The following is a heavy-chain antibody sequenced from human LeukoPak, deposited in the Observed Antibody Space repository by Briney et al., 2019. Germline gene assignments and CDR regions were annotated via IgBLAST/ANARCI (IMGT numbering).Heavy chain of an antibody. CDR3: ATEGGGTYFFDS. Sequence: ASVKVSCKASGYTFINYYMHWVRQPPGQGLEWMGIINPSGGTTSYPQKFQGRLIMTSDTSTNTVYMELSSLRSEDTAMYYCATEGGGTYFFDSWGLGTLVTVSS. CDR2: INPSGGTT. V-gene: IGHV1-46*01. CDR1: GYTFINYY. D-gene: IGHD1/OR15-1a*01. J-gene: IGHJ4*02.